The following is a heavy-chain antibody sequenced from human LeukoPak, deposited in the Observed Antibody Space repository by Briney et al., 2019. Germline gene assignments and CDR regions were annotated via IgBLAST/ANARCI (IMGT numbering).Heavy chain of an antibody. D-gene: IGHD4-17*01. CDR3: ARVLYGYWFDP. CDR1: GGSISSSSYY. J-gene: IGHJ5*02. CDR2: IYYSGST. V-gene: IGHV4-39*07. Sequence: PSETLSLTCTVSGGSISSSSYYWGWIRQPPGKGLEWIGSIYYSGSTYYNPSLKSRVTISVDTSKNQFSLKLSSVTAADTAVYYCARVLYGYWFDPWGQGTLVTVSS.